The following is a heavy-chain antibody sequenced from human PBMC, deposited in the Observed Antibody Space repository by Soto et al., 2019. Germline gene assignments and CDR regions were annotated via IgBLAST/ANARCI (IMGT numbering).Heavy chain of an antibody. J-gene: IGHJ4*02. V-gene: IGHV3-30*03. D-gene: IGHD6-19*01. CDR1: GFTFSSYG. CDR3: VSSSGWYRHEVGY. Sequence: QVQLVESGGGVVQPGRSLRVSCAASGFTFSSYGVHWVRQAPGKGLEWVALISYDGSNKYYADSVKGRFTISRDNSRNTLYLQMNSLRAEDTAVYYCVSSSGWYRHEVGYWGQGALVAVSS. CDR2: ISYDGSNK.